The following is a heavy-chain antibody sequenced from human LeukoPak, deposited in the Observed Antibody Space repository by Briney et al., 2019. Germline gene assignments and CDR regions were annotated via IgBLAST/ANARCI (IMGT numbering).Heavy chain of an antibody. CDR3: ARWRGAQSEFDY. CDR1: GFMFSRYS. V-gene: IGHV3-7*01. Sequence: GGSLRLSCVGSGFMFSRYSMGWVRQAPGKGLEFVAYLKESGIEKEYVDSVKGRFTISRDNAENLLYLQMYSLRAEDTALYFCARWRGAQSEFDYWGQGTQVTVSS. CDR2: LKESGIEK. D-gene: IGHD3-3*01. J-gene: IGHJ4*02.